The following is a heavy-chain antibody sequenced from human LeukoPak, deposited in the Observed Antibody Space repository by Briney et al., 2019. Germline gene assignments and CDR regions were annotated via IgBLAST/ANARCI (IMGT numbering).Heavy chain of an antibody. CDR2: IYYSGST. J-gene: IGHJ6*03. Sequence: SETLSLTCTVSGGSISSSSYYWGWIRQPPGKGLEWIRSIYYSGSTYYNPSLKSRVTISVDTSKNQFSLKLSSVTAADTAVYYCARQDKGSERFLEWFPPYMDVWGKGTKVTVSS. CDR3: ARQDKGSERFLEWFPPYMDV. V-gene: IGHV4-39*01. D-gene: IGHD3-3*01. CDR1: GGSISSSSYY.